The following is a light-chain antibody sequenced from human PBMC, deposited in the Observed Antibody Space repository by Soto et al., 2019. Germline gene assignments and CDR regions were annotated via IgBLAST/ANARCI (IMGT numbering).Light chain of an antibody. CDR1: QDVNAY. CDR3: QYRGNWAFT. V-gene: IGKV3-11*01. CDR2: DAS. Sequence: EIVLTQSPATLSLSPGERATLSCRASQDVNAYLAWYQQKPCQSPRLLIYDASIRATGIPARFSGGGFGTDFTLTISTLEPEDSAVYFCQYRGNWAFTFGHGTQVEIK. J-gene: IGKJ3*01.